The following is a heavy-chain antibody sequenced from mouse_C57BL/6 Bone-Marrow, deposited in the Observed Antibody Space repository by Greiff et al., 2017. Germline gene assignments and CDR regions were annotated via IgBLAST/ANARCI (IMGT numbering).Heavy chain of an antibody. D-gene: IGHD1-1*01. V-gene: IGHV14-2*01. J-gene: IGHJ2*01. CDR1: GFNINDYY. CDR3: TRSLIYYGTNY. CDR2: IDPEDGET. Sequence: VQLQQSGAELVKPGASVKLSCTASGFNINDYYIHWVKQRTEQGLEWIGRIDPEDGETKYAPKFQDKATITADTSSTTAYLQLSSLTSEDTAVYYCTRSLIYYGTNYWGQGTTLTVSS.